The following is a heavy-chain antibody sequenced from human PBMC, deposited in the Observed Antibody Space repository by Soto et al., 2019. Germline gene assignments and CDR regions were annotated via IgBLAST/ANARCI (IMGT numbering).Heavy chain of an antibody. Sequence: ESGGGLVQPGGSLRLSCAASGFTFDDYAIHWVRQAPGKGLEWVSGISWNGAATGYADSVKGRFTISRDNAKNTLYLQINSLGSDDTAIYYCANLPLYGAGFDCWGLGTLVTVSS. D-gene: IGHD3-10*01. J-gene: IGHJ4*02. CDR3: ANLPLYGAGFDC. V-gene: IGHV3-9*01. CDR2: ISWNGAAT. CDR1: GFTFDDYA.